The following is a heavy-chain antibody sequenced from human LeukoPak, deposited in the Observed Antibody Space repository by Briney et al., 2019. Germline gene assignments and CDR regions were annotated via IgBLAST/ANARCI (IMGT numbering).Heavy chain of an antibody. D-gene: IGHD6-13*01. CDR3: ARHSPVLSGYSSPLDY. Sequence: PGGSLRLSCEASGFTFRSYEMNWVRQAPGKGLEWVSYISSGGSTISHADSVKGRFTISRDNAKNSLYLQMNGLRAGDTAVYYCARHSPVLSGYSSPLDYWGQGTLVTVSS. CDR1: GFTFRSYE. CDR2: ISSGGSTI. V-gene: IGHV3-48*03. J-gene: IGHJ4*02.